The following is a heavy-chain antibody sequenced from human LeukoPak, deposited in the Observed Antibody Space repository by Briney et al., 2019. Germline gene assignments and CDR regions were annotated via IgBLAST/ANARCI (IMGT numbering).Heavy chain of an antibody. D-gene: IGHD2-15*01. V-gene: IGHV4-39*01. J-gene: IGHJ6*02. CDR2: IYYGGST. CDR1: GDSMTSSNHY. CDR3: ARRSHCTGDSCYPV. Sequence: SETLSLTCTVSGDSMTSSNHYWVWIRYPPGKGLEWIGSIYYGGSTYYNPSLKSRVTISQDTSKNQFSLKVNTVTAADTAVYHCARRSHCTGDSCYPVWGQGTTVTVSS.